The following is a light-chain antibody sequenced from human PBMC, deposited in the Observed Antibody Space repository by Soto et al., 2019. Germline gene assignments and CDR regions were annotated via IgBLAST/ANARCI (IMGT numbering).Light chain of an antibody. Sequence: QSVLTQPPSASGSPGHSVTISFTGTISYVGGYDYVSWYQQHPGKAQKLMIYEVTKRPSGVPDRFSGSKSGKTASLTVSGIQAEDEADYYCSSYAGSNNFVFGTGTKVTVL. CDR2: EVT. CDR3: SSYAGSNNFV. V-gene: IGLV2-8*01. CDR1: ISYVGGYDY. J-gene: IGLJ1*01.